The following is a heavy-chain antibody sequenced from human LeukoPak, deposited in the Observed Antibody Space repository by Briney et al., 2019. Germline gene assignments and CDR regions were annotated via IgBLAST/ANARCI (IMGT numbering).Heavy chain of an antibody. D-gene: IGHD4-17*01. J-gene: IGHJ4*02. CDR3: ARDSRLYGDYAKPFLEPDY. V-gene: IGHV1-69*06. CDR1: GGTFSSYA. CDR2: IIPIFGTA. Sequence: GASVKVSCKASGGTFSSYAISWVRQAPGQGLEWMGGIIPIFGTANYAQKFQGRATITADKSTSTAYMELSSLRSEDTAVYYCARDSRLYGDYAKPFLEPDYWGQGTLVTVSS.